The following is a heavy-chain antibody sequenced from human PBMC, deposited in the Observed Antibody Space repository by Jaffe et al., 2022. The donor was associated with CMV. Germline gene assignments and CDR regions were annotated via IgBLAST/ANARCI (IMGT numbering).Heavy chain of an antibody. CDR3: ARVMRGSTSCYMGCDTDYYYMDV. D-gene: IGHD2-2*02. V-gene: IGHV3-21*01. CDR2: IGITGIDI. CDR1: GFSFSTYN. Sequence: EVQLVESGGGLVKPGGSLRLSCAGSGFSFSTYNMNWVRQAPGKGLEWVSFIGITGIDIYYADSVMGRFTISRDNAKNSLYLQMNSLRAEDTAVYYCARVMRGSTSCYMGCDTDYYYMDVWGKGTTVSVSS. J-gene: IGHJ6*03.